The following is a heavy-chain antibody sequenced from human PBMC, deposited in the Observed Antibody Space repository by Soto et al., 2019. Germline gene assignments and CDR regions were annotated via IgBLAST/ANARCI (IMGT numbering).Heavy chain of an antibody. CDR2: MYPGDSDT. CDR3: ARGVVVAGTTNGFDI. Sequence: GESLKISCKGSGYTFINYCIGWVRQKPGKGLEWMGIMYPGDSDTIYSPPFQGQVTISVDKSTNTAYLQWSSLEVSDTAMYYCARGVVVAGTTNGFDIWGQGTMVTVSS. V-gene: IGHV5-51*01. CDR1: GYTFINYC. D-gene: IGHD6-19*01. J-gene: IGHJ3*02.